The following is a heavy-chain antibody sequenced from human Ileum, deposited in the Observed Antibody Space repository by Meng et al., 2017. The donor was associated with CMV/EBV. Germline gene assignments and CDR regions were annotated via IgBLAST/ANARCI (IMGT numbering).Heavy chain of an antibody. J-gene: IGHJ4*02. CDR1: GYTFNYYA. CDR2: STPDSGKT. Sequence: KAYGYTFNYYAIHWVRQAPGHRLQWMGCSTPDSGKTQYSREFQGRVTFTRDTSASTAYMVLSSLTSEDMAVYYCARARDSGSWLFDYWGQGSLVTVSS. D-gene: IGHD6-13*01. V-gene: IGHV1-3*02. CDR3: ARARDSGSWLFDY.